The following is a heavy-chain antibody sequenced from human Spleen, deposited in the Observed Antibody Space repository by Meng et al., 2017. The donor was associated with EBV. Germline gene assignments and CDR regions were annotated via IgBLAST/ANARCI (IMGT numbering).Heavy chain of an antibody. J-gene: IGHJ4*02. Sequence: QVQRHLTVPATLKPSPPLSRSCAVSSGSLPRGGYYLTLIRQPPGEGLECIGSIYYSGSTFYNPSLKSRVTISVDTSKNQFSLKVNSVTAADTAVYYCARIDDGYTHFDNWGQGTLVTVSS. CDR3: ARIDDGYTHFDN. V-gene: IGHV4-30-4*01. CDR2: IYYSGST. CDR1: SGSLPRGGYY. D-gene: IGHD5-24*01.